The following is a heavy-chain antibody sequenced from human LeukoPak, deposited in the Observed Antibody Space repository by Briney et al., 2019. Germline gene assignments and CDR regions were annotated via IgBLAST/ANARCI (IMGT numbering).Heavy chain of an antibody. CDR2: IKQDGSEK. J-gene: IGHJ4*02. Sequence: GGSLRLSCAASGFTFSSYWMSWVRQAPGKGLEWVANIKQDGSEKYYVDSVKGRFTISRDNAKNSLYLQMNSLRAEDTAVYYCARDALYYDFWSGYFPDYWGQGTLVTVSS. V-gene: IGHV3-7*01. D-gene: IGHD3-3*01. CDR3: ARDALYYDFWSGYFPDY. CDR1: GFTFSSYW.